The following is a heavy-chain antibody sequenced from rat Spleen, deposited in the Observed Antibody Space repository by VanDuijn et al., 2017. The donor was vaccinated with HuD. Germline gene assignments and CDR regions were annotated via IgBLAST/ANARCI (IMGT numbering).Heavy chain of an antibody. V-gene: IGHV5-29*01. CDR1: GFTFSDYY. D-gene: IGHD2-2*01. Sequence: EVQLVESDGGLVQPGRSLKLSCAASGFTFSDYYMAWVRQAPTKGLEWVATISYDGSSTYYRDSVKGRFTISRDNAKSTLYLQMDSLRSEDTATYYCAKQWDTYVMDAWGQGASVTVSS. CDR2: ISYDGSST. J-gene: IGHJ4*01. CDR3: AKQWDTYVMDA.